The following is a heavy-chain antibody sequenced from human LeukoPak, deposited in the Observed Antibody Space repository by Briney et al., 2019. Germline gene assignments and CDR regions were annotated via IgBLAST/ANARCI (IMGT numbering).Heavy chain of an antibody. D-gene: IGHD2-21*01. CDR1: GFTFSSYG. CDR2: ISYDGSNK. V-gene: IGHV3-30*03. J-gene: IGHJ4*02. Sequence: PGGSLRLSCAASGFTFSSYGMHWVRQAPGKGLEWVAVISYDGSNKYYADSVQGRFTISRDNTKNSLYLQMNSLRVEDTAVYYCARGGGYCGGDCYGIDYWGQGTLVTVSS. CDR3: ARGGGYCGGDCYGIDY.